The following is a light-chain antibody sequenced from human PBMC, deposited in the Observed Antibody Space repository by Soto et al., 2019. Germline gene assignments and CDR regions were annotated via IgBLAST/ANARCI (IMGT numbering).Light chain of an antibody. Sequence: QSALTQPPSASGSPGQSVTISCTGTSSDVGDSDYVSWYQQHPGEAPKLILYEVTKRPAGVPDRFSGSKSGNTASLTVSGLQVDDESYYYCSSFARGDNPHVLFGGGTKVTVL. CDR3: SSFARGDNPHVL. V-gene: IGLV2-8*01. J-gene: IGLJ2*01. CDR1: SSDVGDSDY. CDR2: EVT.